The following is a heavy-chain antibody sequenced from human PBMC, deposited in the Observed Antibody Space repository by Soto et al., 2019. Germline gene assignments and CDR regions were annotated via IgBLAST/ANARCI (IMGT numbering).Heavy chain of an antibody. D-gene: IGHD1-1*01. CDR1: GDSVSSNSAA. CDR3: AMGTGTFEY. Sequence: PSQTLSLTRAISGDSVSSNSAAWNWIRQSPSRGLEWLGRTYYRSKWYNDYAGSAKSRIIINPDTSKNQYSLQLNSVTPEDTAVYYCAMGTGTFEYWGQGILVTVSS. CDR2: TYYRSKWYN. V-gene: IGHV6-1*01. J-gene: IGHJ4*02.